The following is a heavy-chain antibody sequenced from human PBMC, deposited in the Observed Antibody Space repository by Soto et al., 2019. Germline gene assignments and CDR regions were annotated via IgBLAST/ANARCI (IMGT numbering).Heavy chain of an antibody. CDR1: GGSISSGGYY. V-gene: IGHV4-31*03. Sequence: QVQLQESGPGLVKPSQTLSLTCTVSGGSISSGGYYWSWIRQHPGKGLEWIGYIYYSGSTYYNPSLKSRVTISVDTSKNQFSLKLSSVTAADTAVYYCAREVAYCGGDCYSSFDYWGQGTLVTVSS. J-gene: IGHJ4*02. CDR3: AREVAYCGGDCYSSFDY. D-gene: IGHD2-21*02. CDR2: IYYSGST.